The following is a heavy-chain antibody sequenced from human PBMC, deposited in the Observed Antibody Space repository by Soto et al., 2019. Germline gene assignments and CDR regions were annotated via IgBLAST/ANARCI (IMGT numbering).Heavy chain of an antibody. CDR1: GGTSNTYA. D-gene: IGHD1-26*01. V-gene: IGHV1-69*12. Sequence: QVQLVQSGAEVKKLGSSVKVSCKASGGTSNTYAITWVRQAPGQGLEWLGGIIPLFGTRNYAQKFQGRVTITADESTRTAYMELSSLRSEDTAVYYCARGAQWELPLYWGQGTLVTVSS. CDR3: ARGAQWELPLY. J-gene: IGHJ4*02. CDR2: IIPLFGTR.